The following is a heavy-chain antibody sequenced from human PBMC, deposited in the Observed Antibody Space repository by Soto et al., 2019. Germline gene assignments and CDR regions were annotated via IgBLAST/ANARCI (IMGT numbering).Heavy chain of an antibody. CDR3: AKDSASDDFWSGYYEG. D-gene: IGHD3-3*01. CDR2: ISYDGSNK. CDR1: GFTFSSYG. V-gene: IGHV3-30*18. Sequence: GGSLRLSCAASGFTFSSYGMHWVRQAPGKGLEWVAVISYDGSNKYYADSVKGRFTISRDNSKNTLYLQMNSLRAEDTAVYYCAKDSASDDFWSGYYEGWGQGTLVTVS. J-gene: IGHJ4*02.